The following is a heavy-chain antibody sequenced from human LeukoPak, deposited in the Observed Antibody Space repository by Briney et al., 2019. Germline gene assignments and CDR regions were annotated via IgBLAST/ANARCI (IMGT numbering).Heavy chain of an antibody. Sequence: GGSLRLSCAASGFTFSSYSMNWVRQAPGKGLEWVSYISSSSSTIYYADSVKGRFTISRDNTKNSLYLQMNSLRAEDTAVYYCARDRGGAYDFWSGYYTGYFDYWGQGTLVPVSS. D-gene: IGHD3-3*01. V-gene: IGHV3-48*01. CDR3: ARDRGGAYDFWSGYYTGYFDY. J-gene: IGHJ4*02. CDR1: GFTFSSYS. CDR2: ISSSSSTI.